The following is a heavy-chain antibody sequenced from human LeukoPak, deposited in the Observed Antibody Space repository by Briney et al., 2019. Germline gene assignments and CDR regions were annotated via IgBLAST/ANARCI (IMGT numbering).Heavy chain of an antibody. V-gene: IGHV3-9*01. Sequence: GGSLRLTCAASGFTFDDYAMHWVRQAPGKGLEWVSGISWNSGSIGYTDSVKGRFAISRDNAKNSLYLQMNSLRAEDTALYYCAKDRESAIYYYYGMDVWGQGTTVTVSS. J-gene: IGHJ6*02. CDR1: GFTFDDYA. CDR3: AKDRESAIYYYYGMDV. CDR2: ISWNSGSI.